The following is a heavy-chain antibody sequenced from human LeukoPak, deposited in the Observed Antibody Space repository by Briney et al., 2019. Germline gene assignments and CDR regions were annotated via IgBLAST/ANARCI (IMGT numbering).Heavy chain of an antibody. CDR1: GYTFTTYG. CDR3: ARDQTSTVTTPGYYYYGMDV. Sequence: ASVKVSCKASGYTFTTYGISWVRQAPGQGLEWMGIINPSGGSTSYAQKFQGRVTMTRDTSTSTVYMELSSLRSEDTAVYYCARDQTSTVTTPGYYYYGMDVWGQGTTVTVSS. J-gene: IGHJ6*02. D-gene: IGHD4-17*01. CDR2: INPSGGST. V-gene: IGHV1-46*01.